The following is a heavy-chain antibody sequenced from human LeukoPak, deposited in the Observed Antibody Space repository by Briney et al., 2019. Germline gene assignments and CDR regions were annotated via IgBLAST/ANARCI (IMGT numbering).Heavy chain of an antibody. V-gene: IGHV3-21*01. CDR2: ISASYSHI. Sequence: PGGSLRLSCAASGFTFSSYAMSWVRQAPGKGLEWVSSISASYSHIYYADSVKGRFTISRDNAKNSLYLQMNTLRADDTAVYYCARGALGMYYYGSGTYYSHYWGQGTLVTVSS. CDR1: GFTFSSYA. J-gene: IGHJ4*02. D-gene: IGHD3-10*01. CDR3: ARGALGMYYYGSGTYYSHY.